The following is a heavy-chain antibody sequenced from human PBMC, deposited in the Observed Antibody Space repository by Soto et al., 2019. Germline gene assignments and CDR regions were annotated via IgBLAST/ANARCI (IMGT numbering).Heavy chain of an antibody. CDR2: IYSGGST. V-gene: IGHV3-66*01. CDR1: GFTVSSNY. D-gene: IGHD1-26*01. J-gene: IGHJ4*02. CDR3: ARASIVGASYFDD. Sequence: GGSLRLSCAASGFTVSSNYMSWVRQAPGKGLEWVSVIYSGGSTYYADSVKGRFTISRDNSKNTLYLQMNSLRAEDTAMYYCARASIVGASYFDDWGQGTLVTVSS.